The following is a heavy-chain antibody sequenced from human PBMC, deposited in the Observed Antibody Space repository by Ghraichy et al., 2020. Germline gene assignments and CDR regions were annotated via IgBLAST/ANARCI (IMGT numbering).Heavy chain of an antibody. CDR2: IFGGGAP. Sequence: GGSLRLSCVASGFSVSNIFMSWVRQAPGKGLEWVSAIFGGGAPSYADSVEGRFTISRDDSKNTLYLQMNRLRGEDTAVEYCRSGCSGGSCYSGAWGQGTLVTVSP. CDR1: GFSVSNIF. J-gene: IGHJ4*02. D-gene: IGHD2-15*01. V-gene: IGHV3-53*01. CDR3: RSGCSGGSCYSGA.